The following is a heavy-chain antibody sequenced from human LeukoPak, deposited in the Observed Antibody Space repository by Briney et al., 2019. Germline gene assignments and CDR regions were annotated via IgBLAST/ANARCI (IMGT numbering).Heavy chain of an antibody. CDR2: IYYSGST. D-gene: IGHD2-2*01. CDR3: ASLCSSAGCYAGSYYGMDV. Sequence: SSETLSLTCTVSGGSISSSSYYWGWIRRPPGKGLEWIGSIYYSGSTYYNPSLKSRVTISVDTSKNQFSLKLSSVTAADTAVYYCASLCSSAGCYAGSYYGMDVWGQGTTVTVSS. CDR1: GGSISSSSYY. V-gene: IGHV4-39*01. J-gene: IGHJ6*02.